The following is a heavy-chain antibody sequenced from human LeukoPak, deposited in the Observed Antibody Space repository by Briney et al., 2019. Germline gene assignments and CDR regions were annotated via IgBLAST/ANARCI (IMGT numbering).Heavy chain of an antibody. D-gene: IGHD6-19*01. J-gene: IGHJ6*03. CDR3: ARAQYSSGWYQERYYYYYYMDV. V-gene: IGHV1-2*02. Sequence: HWASVKVSCKTSGYTFSNYGISWVRQAPGQGLEWMGWINPNSGGTNYAQKFQGRVTMTRDTSISTAYMEPSRLRSDDTAVYYCARAQYSSGWYQERYYYYYYMDVWGKGTTVTISS. CDR1: GYTFSNYG. CDR2: INPNSGGT.